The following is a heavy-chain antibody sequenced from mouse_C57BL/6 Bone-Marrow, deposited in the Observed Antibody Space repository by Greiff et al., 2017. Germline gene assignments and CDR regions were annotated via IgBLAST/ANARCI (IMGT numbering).Heavy chain of an antibody. CDR1: GYTFTSYW. Sequence: QVQLKQSGAELVKPGASVKLSCKASGYTFTSYWMHWVKQRPGQGLEWIGMIHPNSGSTNYNEKFKSKATLTVDKSSSTAYMQLSSLTSEDSAVYYCARVEKLHYYAMDYWGQGTSVTVSS. CDR2: IHPNSGST. V-gene: IGHV1-64*01. CDR3: ARVEKLHYYAMDY. J-gene: IGHJ4*01. D-gene: IGHD1-1*01.